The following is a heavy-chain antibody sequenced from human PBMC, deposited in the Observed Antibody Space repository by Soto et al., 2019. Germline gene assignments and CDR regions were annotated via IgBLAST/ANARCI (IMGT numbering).Heavy chain of an antibody. CDR2: ISAYNGNT. CDR1: GYTFTNYG. D-gene: IGHD6-19*01. J-gene: IGHJ4*02. Sequence: QVQLVKSGAEVKKPGASVKVSCKASGYTFTNYGISWLRQAPGQGLAGMGWISAYNGNTNYEQKLQGRVTMTTDTSTSTAYMELRSVRSDDTAVYYCARDLAVGLVDYWGQGTLVTVSS. V-gene: IGHV1-18*01. CDR3: ARDLAVGLVDY.